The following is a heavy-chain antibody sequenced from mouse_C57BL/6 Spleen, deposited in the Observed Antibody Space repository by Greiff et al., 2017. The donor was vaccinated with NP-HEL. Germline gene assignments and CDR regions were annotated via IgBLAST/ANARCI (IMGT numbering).Heavy chain of an antibody. Sequence: VQLQQPGAELVKPGASVKLSCKASGYTFTSYWMHWVKQRPGQGLEWIGMIHPNSGSTNYNEKFKSKATLTVDKSSSTAYMQLSSLTSEDSAVYYCARTAVVPLFDYWGQGTTLTVSS. J-gene: IGHJ2*01. CDR2: IHPNSGST. D-gene: IGHD1-1*01. CDR1: GYTFTSYW. CDR3: ARTAVVPLFDY. V-gene: IGHV1-64*01.